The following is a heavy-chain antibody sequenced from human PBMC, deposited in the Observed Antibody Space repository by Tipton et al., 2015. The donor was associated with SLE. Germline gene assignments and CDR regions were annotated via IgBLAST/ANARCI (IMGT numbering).Heavy chain of an antibody. J-gene: IGHJ4*02. CDR2: IYSGGSTT. CDR1: GFTFSLYA. D-gene: IGHD2-21*02. V-gene: IGHV3-23*03. Sequence: SLRLSCAASGFTFSLYAMSWVRQAPGKGLEWVSVIYSGGSTTYYADSVKGRFTISRDDSKNTLYLQMNSLGAEDTALYYCAKGSTSKRLYYFDYWGQGTLVTVSS. CDR3: AKGSTSKRLYYFDY.